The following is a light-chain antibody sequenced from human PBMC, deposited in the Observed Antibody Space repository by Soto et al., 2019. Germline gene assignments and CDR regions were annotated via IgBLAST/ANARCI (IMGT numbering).Light chain of an antibody. Sequence: EIVMTQSPATLSVSPGERATLSCRASHSVGSNLAWNQQKPGQAPRLLMYGASTRATGVPARFSGSGAGAEFTLAISSLQCEDFAVDFCQQYNNRPPWTFGQGTKVEIE. CDR3: QQYNNRPPWT. J-gene: IGKJ1*01. CDR2: GAS. CDR1: HSVGSN. V-gene: IGKV3-15*01.